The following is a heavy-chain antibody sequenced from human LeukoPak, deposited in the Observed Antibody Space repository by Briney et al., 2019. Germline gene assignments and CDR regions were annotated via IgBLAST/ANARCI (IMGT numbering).Heavy chain of an antibody. J-gene: IGHJ4*02. V-gene: IGHV4-34*01. D-gene: IGHD1-26*01. CDR2: INHSGST. CDR1: GGSFSGYY. Sequence: PSETLSLTCAVYGGSFSGYYWSWIRQPPGKGLEWIGEINHSGSTNYNPSLKSRVTISVDTSKNQLYLKLSSVTAADTAVYYCARQRYSGSYSSDYWGQGTLVTVSS. CDR3: ARQRYSGSYSSDY.